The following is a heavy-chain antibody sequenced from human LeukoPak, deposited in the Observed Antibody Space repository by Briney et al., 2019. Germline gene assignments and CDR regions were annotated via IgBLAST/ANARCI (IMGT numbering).Heavy chain of an antibody. J-gene: IGHJ5*02. V-gene: IGHV3-33*01. CDR1: GFTFSRYG. CDR3: ARGSLWGGKKDLFDP. CDR2: IRYDGSDE. D-gene: IGHD3-16*01. Sequence: AGSLRLSCTASGFTFSRYGIQWVRQAPGKGLEWVAGIRYDGSDEFHADSLKGRFTISIDTSNNTIYLQMNSLRPEDTAVYYCARGSLWGGKKDLFDPWGQGTLVTVSS.